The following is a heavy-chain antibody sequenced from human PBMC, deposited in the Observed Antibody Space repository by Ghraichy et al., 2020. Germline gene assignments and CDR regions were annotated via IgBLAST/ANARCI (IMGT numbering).Heavy chain of an antibody. CDR3: ARAPRYYYDSSGYYYRGGYFQH. J-gene: IGHJ1*01. CDR2: INHSGST. V-gene: IGHV4-34*01. D-gene: IGHD3-22*01. Sequence: SQTLSLTCAVYGGSFSGYYWSWIRQPPGKGLEWIGEINHSGSTNYNPSLKSRVTISVDTSKNQFSLKLSSVTAADTAVYYCARAPRYYYDSSGYYYRGGYFQHWGQGTLVTVSS. CDR1: GGSFSGYY.